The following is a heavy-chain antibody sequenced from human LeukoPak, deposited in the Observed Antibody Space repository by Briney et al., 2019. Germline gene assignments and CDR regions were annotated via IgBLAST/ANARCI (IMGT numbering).Heavy chain of an antibody. J-gene: IGHJ3*02. V-gene: IGHV3-23*01. CDR3: AKQAGYSSSWLNAFDI. CDR2: ISGSGGST. CDR1: GFTFSSYA. D-gene: IGHD6-13*01. Sequence: PGGSLRLSCAASGFTFSSYAMSWVRQAPGKGLEWVSAISGSGGSTYYADSVKGPFTISRDNSKNTLYLQMNSLRAEDTAVYYCAKQAGYSSSWLNAFDIWGQGTMVTVSS.